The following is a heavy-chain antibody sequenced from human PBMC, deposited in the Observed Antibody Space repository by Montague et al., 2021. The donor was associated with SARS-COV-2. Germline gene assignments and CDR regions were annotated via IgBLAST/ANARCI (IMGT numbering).Heavy chain of an antibody. CDR3: ARSLHNSAGYSIDS. J-gene: IGHJ4*02. Sequence: SLRLSCAASGFTFRSYSLTWVRQAPGKGLAWVSSISTGRRSYIWYRESVKGRFTISRDNAKNSLYLQMNSLRDEDTAVYYCARSLHNSAGYSIDSWGQGTLVTVSS. V-gene: IGHV3-21*01. CDR2: ISTGRRSYI. D-gene: IGHD3-22*01. CDR1: GFTFRSYS.